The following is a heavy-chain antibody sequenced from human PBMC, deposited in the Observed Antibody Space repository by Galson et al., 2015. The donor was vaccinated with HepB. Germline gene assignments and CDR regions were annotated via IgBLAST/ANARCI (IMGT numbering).Heavy chain of an antibody. CDR1: GGTFSSYA. V-gene: IGHV1-69*13. D-gene: IGHD3-3*01. CDR3: ARPSSLRFQAESDYYYGMDV. CDR2: IIPIFGIA. J-gene: IGHJ6*02. Sequence: SVKVSCKASGGTFSSYAISWVRQAPGQGLEWMGGIIPIFGIANYAQKFQGRVTITADESTSTAYMELSSLRSEDTAVYYCARPSSLRFQAESDYYYGMDVWGQGTTVTVSS.